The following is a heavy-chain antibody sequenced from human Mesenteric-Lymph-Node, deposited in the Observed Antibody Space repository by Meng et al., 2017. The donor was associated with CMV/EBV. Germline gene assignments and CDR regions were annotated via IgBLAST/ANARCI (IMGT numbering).Heavy chain of an antibody. CDR2: IKSDGSTA. Sequence: GESLKISCAASGFTFSSYAMSWVRQAPGKGLEWVSRIKSDGSTATYSDSVKGRFTISGDNVKDTLYLQMNSLRAEDSAVYYCAREGSAAQYYYGMDVWGQGTTVTVSS. D-gene: IGHD2-2*01. V-gene: IGHV3-74*01. J-gene: IGHJ6*02. CDR1: GFTFSSYA. CDR3: AREGSAAQYYYGMDV.